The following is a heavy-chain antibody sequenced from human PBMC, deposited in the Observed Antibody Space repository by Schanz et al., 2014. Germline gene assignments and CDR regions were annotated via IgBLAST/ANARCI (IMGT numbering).Heavy chain of an antibody. CDR1: GFIFSAYT. CDR3: ASSRTRYCSSTSCVPGAFDF. J-gene: IGHJ3*01. Sequence: EVQLVESGGGLVKPGEPLRLSCAASGFIFSAYTMNWVRQAPEKGLEWVSYISSSSGTIYYVDSVRGRFTISRDNAKNSLYLQMNSLRVDDTAVYYCASSRTRYCSSTSCVPGAFDFWGQGTLXTVSS. CDR2: ISSSSGTI. D-gene: IGHD2-2*01. V-gene: IGHV3-21*05.